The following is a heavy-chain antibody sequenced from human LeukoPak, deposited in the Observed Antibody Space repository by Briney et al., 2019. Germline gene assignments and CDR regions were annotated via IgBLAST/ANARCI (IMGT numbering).Heavy chain of an antibody. J-gene: IGHJ6*03. CDR3: ARVNWDYYYYMDV. D-gene: IGHD7-27*01. CDR2: IYHSGST. Sequence: PSETLSLTCTVSGGSISSYYWSWIRQPPGKGLEWIGYIYHSGSTNYNPSLKSRVTISVDTSKNQFSLKLSSVTAADTAVYYCARVNWDYYYYMDVWGKGTTVTVSS. CDR1: GGSISSYY. V-gene: IGHV4-59*01.